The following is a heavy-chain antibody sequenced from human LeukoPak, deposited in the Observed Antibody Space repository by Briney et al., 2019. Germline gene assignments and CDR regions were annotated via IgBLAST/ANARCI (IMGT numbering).Heavy chain of an antibody. J-gene: IGHJ3*02. CDR3: ARGRDYGDYVPAFDI. Sequence: SETLSLTCAVYGGSFSGYYWSWIRQPPGKGREWNGEINRSENTNYHPSLKSRVTISIYTSKSLFSLKLSSVTAADTAVYYCARGRDYGDYVPAFDIWGQGTMVTVSS. CDR1: GGSFSGYY. CDR2: INRSENT. D-gene: IGHD4-17*01. V-gene: IGHV4-34*01.